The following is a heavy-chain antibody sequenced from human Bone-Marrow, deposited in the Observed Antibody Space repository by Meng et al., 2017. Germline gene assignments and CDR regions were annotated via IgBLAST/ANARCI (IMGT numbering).Heavy chain of an antibody. V-gene: IGHV3-15*04. CDR1: GFTFSSYW. CDR3: ATGAAAADH. D-gene: IGHD6-13*01. J-gene: IGHJ4*02. CDR2: IESNSDGGTT. Sequence: GESLKISCAASGFTFSSYWMLWVRQAPGKGLEWVGRIESNSDGGTTDYAAPVKGRFTISRDDSKNTLYLQMNSLIIEDTALYFCATGAAAADHWGQGTLVTVSS.